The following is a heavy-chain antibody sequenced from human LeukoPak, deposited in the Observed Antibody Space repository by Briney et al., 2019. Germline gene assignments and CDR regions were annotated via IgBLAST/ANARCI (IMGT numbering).Heavy chain of an antibody. J-gene: IGHJ5*02. Sequence: GGSLRLSRAATGFTFSSYWMHWVRQAPGKGLVWVSRINSDGSSTSYADSVKGRFTISRDNAKNTLYLQMNSLRAEDTAVYYCARDTGLVLWFDPWGQGTLVTVSS. CDR1: GFTFSSYW. V-gene: IGHV3-74*01. CDR2: INSDGSST. CDR3: ARDTGLVLWFDP. D-gene: IGHD3/OR15-3a*01.